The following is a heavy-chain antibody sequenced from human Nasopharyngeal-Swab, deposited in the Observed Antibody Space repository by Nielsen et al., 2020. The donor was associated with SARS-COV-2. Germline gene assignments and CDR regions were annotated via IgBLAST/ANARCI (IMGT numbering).Heavy chain of an antibody. CDR1: GFTFSSYA. CDR2: ISGSGGST. CDR3: ARVSGSYFDYGMDA. D-gene: IGHD1-26*01. J-gene: IGHJ6*02. Sequence: GESLKISCAASGFTFSSYAMSWVRQAPGKGLEWVSAISGSGGSTYYADSVKGRFTISRDNSKNTLYLQMNSLRAEDTAVYYCARVSGSYFDYGMDAWGQGTTVTVSS. V-gene: IGHV3-23*01.